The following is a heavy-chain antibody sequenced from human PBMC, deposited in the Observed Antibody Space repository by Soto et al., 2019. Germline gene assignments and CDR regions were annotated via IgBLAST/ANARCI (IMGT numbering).Heavy chain of an antibody. CDR3: ARSLGGIFGSGGDY. J-gene: IGHJ4*02. CDR2: ISANNGDT. D-gene: IGHD3-3*01. V-gene: IGHV1-18*01. CDR1: GCTFSHYG. Sequence: QDHLVQSGAEVKKPGASVKVSCKASGCTFSHYGITWVRQAPGQGLEWMGWISANNGDTNYTQKLQGRVSMTADPSTSTAYMELRSLGSEATAAYYCARSLGGIFGSGGDYWGQGTLVTVSS.